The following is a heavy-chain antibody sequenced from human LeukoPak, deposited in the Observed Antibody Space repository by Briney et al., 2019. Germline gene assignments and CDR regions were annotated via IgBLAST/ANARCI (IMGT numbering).Heavy chain of an antibody. Sequence: QPGGSLRLSCEASGFTFSSYGMHWVRQAPGKGPEWVAVVWYDGSNRYYADSVKGRFTISRDNSKNTLYLQMNSLRVEDTAVYYCAKSGYSSGWYGPADFDYWGQGTLVTVSS. V-gene: IGHV3-33*06. CDR2: VWYDGSNR. J-gene: IGHJ4*02. CDR1: GFTFSSYG. D-gene: IGHD6-19*01. CDR3: AKSGYSSGWYGPADFDY.